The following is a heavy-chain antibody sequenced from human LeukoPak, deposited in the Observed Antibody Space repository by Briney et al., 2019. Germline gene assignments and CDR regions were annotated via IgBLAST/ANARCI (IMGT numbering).Heavy chain of an antibody. D-gene: IGHD2-2*01. V-gene: IGHV3-21*01. CDR3: AREDQLDY. J-gene: IGHJ4*02. CDR1: GFTFSSYS. Sequence: GGSLRLSCAASGFTFSSYSVNWVRQAPGKGLEWVSSISSSSSYVYYAGSVKGRFTISRDNAKNSLYLQMNSLRAEDTAVYYCAREDQLDYWGQGTLVTVSS. CDR2: ISSSSSYV.